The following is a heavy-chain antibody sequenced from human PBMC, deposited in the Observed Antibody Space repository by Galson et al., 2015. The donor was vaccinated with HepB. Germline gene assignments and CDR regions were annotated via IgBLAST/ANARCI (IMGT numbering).Heavy chain of an antibody. D-gene: IGHD1-26*01. CDR1: GYTFTGYH. V-gene: IGHV1-2*06. CDR2: INPNSGGT. J-gene: IGHJ4*02. Sequence: SVKVSCKASGYTFTGYHMHWVRQAPGQGLEWMGRINPNSGGTNYAQKFQGRVTMTRDTSISTAYMELSRLRSDDTAVYYCARVPGVIRSGGASMFYWGQGTLVTVSS. CDR3: ARVPGVIRSGGASMFY.